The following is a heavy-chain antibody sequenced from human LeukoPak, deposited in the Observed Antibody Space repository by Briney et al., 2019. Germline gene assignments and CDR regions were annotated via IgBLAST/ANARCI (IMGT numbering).Heavy chain of an antibody. CDR1: GYTFSGYY. CDR3: ARDNSVEDTAWWFDP. Sequence: GASVKVSCKGSGYTFSGYYMHWVRQAPGQGLEWMGWINPKSGDTKYAQKFQGRVTMTRDTSISTAYMELSWLRSDDTAVYYCARDNSVEDTAWWFDPWGQGTLVTVSS. D-gene: IGHD4-23*01. V-gene: IGHV1-2*02. J-gene: IGHJ5*02. CDR2: INPKSGDT.